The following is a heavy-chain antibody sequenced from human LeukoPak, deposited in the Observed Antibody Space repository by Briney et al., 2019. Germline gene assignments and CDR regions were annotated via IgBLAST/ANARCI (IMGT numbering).Heavy chain of an antibody. V-gene: IGHV3-33*01. CDR3: ARGRYSSSWYYFDY. Sequence: GRSLRLSCAASGFTFSSYGMHWVRQAPGKGLEWVAVIWYDGSNKYYADSVKGRSTISRDNSKNTLYLQMNSLRAEDTAVYYCARGRYSSSWYYFDYWGQGTLVTVSS. CDR2: IWYDGSNK. J-gene: IGHJ4*02. CDR1: GFTFSSYG. D-gene: IGHD6-13*01.